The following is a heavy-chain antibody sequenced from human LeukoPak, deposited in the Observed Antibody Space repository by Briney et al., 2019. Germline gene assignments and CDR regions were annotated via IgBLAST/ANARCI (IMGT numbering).Heavy chain of an antibody. CDR3: ARHRIAASYDVFDI. Sequence: SETLSLTCTVSGGPISSSSYYWGWIRQPPGKGLEWIGTIYYSGSTYYNPSLKSRVTISVDTSKNLFSLNLSSVTAADTAIYYCARHRIAASYDVFDIWGQGTMVTVSS. CDR1: GGPISSSSYY. J-gene: IGHJ3*02. D-gene: IGHD6-13*01. V-gene: IGHV4-39*01. CDR2: IYYSGST.